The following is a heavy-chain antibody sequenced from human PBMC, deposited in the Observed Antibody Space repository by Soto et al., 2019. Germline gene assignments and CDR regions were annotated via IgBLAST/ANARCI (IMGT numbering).Heavy chain of an antibody. CDR3: ARDSSSSDSYYYYGMDV. J-gene: IGHJ6*02. CDR1: GYTFTSYG. Sequence: QVQLVQSGAEVKKPGASVKVSCKASGYTFTSYGISWVRQAPGQGLEWMGWISAYNGNSNYAQKLQGRVTMTTDTSTSTAYMELRSLRSDDTAVYYCARDSSSSDSYYYYGMDVWGQGTTVTVSS. D-gene: IGHD6-6*01. CDR2: ISAYNGNS. V-gene: IGHV1-18*01.